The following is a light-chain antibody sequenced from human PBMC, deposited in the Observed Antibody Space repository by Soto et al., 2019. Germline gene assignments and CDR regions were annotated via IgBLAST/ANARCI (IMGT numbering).Light chain of an antibody. J-gene: IGLJ3*02. CDR1: SSNIGSNT. CDR2: SNN. CDR3: AAWDDSRNGWV. V-gene: IGLV1-44*01. Sequence: QSVLTQPPSASGTPGQRVTISCSGSSSNIGSNTVNWYQQLPGTAPKLLIYSNNQRPSGVPDRFSGSKSGTSASLSISGRQCEDEADYYCAAWDDSRNGWVFGGGTKLTVL.